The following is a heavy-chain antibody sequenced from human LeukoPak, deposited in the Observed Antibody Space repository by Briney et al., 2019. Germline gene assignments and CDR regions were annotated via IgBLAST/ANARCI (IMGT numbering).Heavy chain of an antibody. CDR3: GRDSSGWYPYYFDY. CDR1: GFTFSSYA. D-gene: IGHD6-19*01. Sequence: GGSLRLYCAASGFTFSSYAMSWVRQAPGKGLEWVSAISGSGGSTYYADSVKGRFTISRDNSKNTLYLQMNSLRAEDTAVYYCGRDSSGWYPYYFDYWGQGTLVTVSS. J-gene: IGHJ4*02. V-gene: IGHV3-23*01. CDR2: ISGSGGST.